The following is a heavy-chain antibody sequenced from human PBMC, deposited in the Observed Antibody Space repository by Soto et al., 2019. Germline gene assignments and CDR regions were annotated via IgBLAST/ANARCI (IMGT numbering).Heavy chain of an antibody. Sequence: ASVKVSCKASGYTFTSYGISWVRQAPGQGLEWMGWISAYNGNTNYAQKLQGRVTMTTDTSTSTAYMELRSLRSDDTAVCYCARISHFLTPHDYWGQGTLVTSPQ. CDR2: ISAYNGNT. J-gene: IGHJ4*02. V-gene: IGHV1-18*01. CDR3: ARISHFLTPHDY. CDR1: GYTFTSYG. D-gene: IGHD3-3*02.